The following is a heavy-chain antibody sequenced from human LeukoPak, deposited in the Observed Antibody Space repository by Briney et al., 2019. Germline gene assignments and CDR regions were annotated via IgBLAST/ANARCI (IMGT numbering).Heavy chain of an antibody. CDR3: AILVLSNYGLDV. CDR1: GFTFSDYT. Sequence: GGSLRLSCAASGFTFSDYTVNWVRQAPGKGLEWVSNIFSGNGIKNYADSVEGRFTISRDNAKNLVFLQMNSLRDDDTAVYYCAILVLSNYGLDVWGRGTTVTVSS. V-gene: IGHV3-48*02. J-gene: IGHJ6*02. D-gene: IGHD2/OR15-2a*01. CDR2: IFSGNGIK.